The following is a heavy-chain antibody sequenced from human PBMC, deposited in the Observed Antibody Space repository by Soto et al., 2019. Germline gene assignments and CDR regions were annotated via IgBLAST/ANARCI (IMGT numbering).Heavy chain of an antibody. CDR1: GFTFSSYW. V-gene: IGHV3-7*01. CDR2: IKHDGSEK. J-gene: IGHJ4*02. D-gene: IGHD1-26*01. CDR3: VRDRSGSYLEGFDY. Sequence: EVQLVESGGGLVHLGGSRKLCCAASGFTFSSYWMTWVRQAPGKGLEWVANIKHDGSEKYYVDSVKGRFTISRDNARNAVFLEMKSLTAEDTAVYSCVRDRSGSYLEGFDYWGQGTLVTVSS.